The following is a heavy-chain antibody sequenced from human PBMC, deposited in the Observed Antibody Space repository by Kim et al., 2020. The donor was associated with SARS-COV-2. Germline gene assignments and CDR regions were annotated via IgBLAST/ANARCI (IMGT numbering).Heavy chain of an antibody. J-gene: IGHJ4*02. D-gene: IGHD1-26*01. Sequence: GGSLRLSCAASGFTFSSYAMAWVRQAPGKGLEWVSVINSGGSNTYYADSVKGRFTISRDNSKNTLYLQMNSLRAEDTAVYYCAKSYRGYLDYWGQGTLVTVSS. CDR2: INSGGSNT. V-gene: IGHV3-23*03. CDR1: GFTFSSYA. CDR3: AKSYRGYLDY.